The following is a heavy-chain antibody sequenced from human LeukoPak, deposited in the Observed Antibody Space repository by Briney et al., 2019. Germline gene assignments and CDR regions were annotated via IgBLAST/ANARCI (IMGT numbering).Heavy chain of an antibody. CDR2: IYTSGNT. J-gene: IGHJ3*02. V-gene: IGHV4-61*02. Sequence: SETLSLTCTVSGGSISSGSYYWNWIRQPAGKGLEWIGRIYTSGNTSYNSSLKSRVTISVDTSKNQFSLNLSSVTAADTAVYYCARAPPQIWREGAFDIWGQGTMVTVSS. D-gene: IGHD5-18*01. CDR1: GGSISSGSYY. CDR3: ARAPPQIWREGAFDI.